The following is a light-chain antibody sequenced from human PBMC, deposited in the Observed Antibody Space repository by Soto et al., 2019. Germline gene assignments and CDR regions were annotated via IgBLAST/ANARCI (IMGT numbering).Light chain of an antibody. CDR3: QQYYSYPRT. CDR1: QSVSSSY. J-gene: IGKJ1*01. V-gene: IGKV3-20*01. Sequence: EIVLTQSPGTLSLSPWERATLACRASQSVSSSYLAWYQQKPGQAPRLLIYGASSRATGIPDRFSGSGSGTDFTLTISCLQSEDFATYYCQQYYSYPRTFGQGTKVDIK. CDR2: GAS.